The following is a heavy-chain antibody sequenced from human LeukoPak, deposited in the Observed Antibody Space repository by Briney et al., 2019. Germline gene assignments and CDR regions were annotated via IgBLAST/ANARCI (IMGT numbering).Heavy chain of an antibody. CDR2: IYISGST. Sequence: SETLSLTCTVSGGSISSYYWSWFRQPAGKGLEWMGRIYISGSTNHNPSLKSRVTMSVDASKNQFSLKLSSVTDADTAVYYCARDAYYYGSGSYPFDYWGQGTLVTVSS. V-gene: IGHV4-4*07. CDR1: GGSISSYY. D-gene: IGHD3-10*01. CDR3: ARDAYYYGSGSYPFDY. J-gene: IGHJ4*02.